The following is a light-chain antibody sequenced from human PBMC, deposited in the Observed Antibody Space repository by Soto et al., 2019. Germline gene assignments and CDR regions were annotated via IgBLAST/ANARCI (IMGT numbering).Light chain of an antibody. CDR3: SSYAGRNNWV. V-gene: IGLV2-8*01. CDR1: SSDVGGYDY. J-gene: IGLJ3*02. CDR2: EVS. Sequence: QSALTQPPSASGSPGQSVTISCTGTSSDVGGYDYVSWYQQHPGKAPKLMIYEVSKRPSGVPDRFSGSKSGNTASLTVSGLQADDEADYYCSSYAGRNNWVFGGGTKVTVL.